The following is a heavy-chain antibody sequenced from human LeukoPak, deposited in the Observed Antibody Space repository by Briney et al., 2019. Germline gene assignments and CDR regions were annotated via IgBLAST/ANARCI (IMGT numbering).Heavy chain of an antibody. Sequence: PSETLSLTCTVSGGSISSYYWSWIRQPPGKGLEWIGYIYYSGSTNYNPSLKSRVTISVDTSKNQFSLRLSSVTAADTAVYYCARIRPPDYYYYYYMDVWGKGTTVTVSS. CDR1: GGSISSYY. CDR2: IYYSGST. CDR3: ARIRPPDYYYYYYMDV. J-gene: IGHJ6*03. V-gene: IGHV4-59*01.